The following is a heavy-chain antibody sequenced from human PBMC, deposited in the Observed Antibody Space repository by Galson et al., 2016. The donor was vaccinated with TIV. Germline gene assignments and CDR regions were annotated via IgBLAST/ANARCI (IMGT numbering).Heavy chain of an antibody. CDR1: GFSFSSYG. V-gene: IGHV3-30*18. J-gene: IGHJ4*02. D-gene: IGHD3-3*01. Sequence: SLRLSCAASGFSFSSYGMNWVRQAPGKGLEWVAVISYDGRNKYYADSVKGRFTISRDNSKNTMYVQMNSLRVEDTAVYYCAKITNTIGTYYFDYWGQGTLVTVSS. CDR3: AKITNTIGTYYFDY. CDR2: ISYDGRNK.